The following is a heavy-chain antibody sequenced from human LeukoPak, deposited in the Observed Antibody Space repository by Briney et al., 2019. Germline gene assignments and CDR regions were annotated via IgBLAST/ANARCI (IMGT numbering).Heavy chain of an antibody. CDR3: ARDPAGPGIYYDY. CDR2: ISSGGGTI. V-gene: IGHV3-48*01. Sequence: GGSLRLSCVVSGFTFSTYSMNWVRQAPGKGLEWISYISSGGGTIHYADSVKGRFTISRDNAKNSLYLQMDSLRAEDTAVYYCARDPAGPGIYYDYWGQGTLVTVSS. D-gene: IGHD3-10*01. CDR1: GFTFSTYS. J-gene: IGHJ4*02.